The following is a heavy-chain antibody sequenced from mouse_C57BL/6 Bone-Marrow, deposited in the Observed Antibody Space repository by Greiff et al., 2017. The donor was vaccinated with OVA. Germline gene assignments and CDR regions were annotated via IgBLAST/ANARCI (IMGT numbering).Heavy chain of an antibody. Sequence: QVQLQQSGAELVRPGASVTLSCKASGYTFTDYEMHWVKQTPVHGLEWIGAIDPETGGTAYNQKFQGKAILTADKSSSTAYMELRSLTAEVSAVDCWTRSGVLGDYFDYWGQGTTLTVSS. D-gene: IGHD4-1*01. J-gene: IGHJ2*01. CDR3: TRSGVLGDYFDY. CDR2: IDPETGGT. CDR1: GYTFTDYE. V-gene: IGHV1-15*01.